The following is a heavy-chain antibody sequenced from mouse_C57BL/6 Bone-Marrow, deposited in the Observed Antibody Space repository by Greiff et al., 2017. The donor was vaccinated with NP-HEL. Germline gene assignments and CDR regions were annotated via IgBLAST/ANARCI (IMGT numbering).Heavy chain of an antibody. V-gene: IGHV5-15*01. CDR3: ARERHYYGSSYWYFDV. J-gene: IGHJ1*03. CDR1: GFTFSDYG. D-gene: IGHD1-1*01. CDR2: ISNLAYSI. Sequence: EVQLVESGGGLVQPGGSLKLSCAASGFTFSDYGMAWVRQAPRKGPEWVAFISNLAYSIYYADTVTGRFTIPRENAKNTLYLEMSSLRSEDTAMYYCARERHYYGSSYWYFDVWGTGTTVTVSS.